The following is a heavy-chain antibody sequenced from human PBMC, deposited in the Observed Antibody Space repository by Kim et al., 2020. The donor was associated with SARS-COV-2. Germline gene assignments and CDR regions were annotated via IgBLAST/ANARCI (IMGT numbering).Heavy chain of an antibody. Sequence: GGSLRLSCAASGFTFSIYTMHCVRQAPGKGLEWVADISYDGSNKYYADPVKGRFTISRHNSKNTLYLQMNSLRSEDTAVYYCARGDGYNSPLDYWGQGTLVTVSS. CDR3: ARGDGYNSPLDY. CDR1: GFTFSIYT. CDR2: ISYDGSNK. J-gene: IGHJ4*02. V-gene: IGHV3-30*04. D-gene: IGHD5-12*01.